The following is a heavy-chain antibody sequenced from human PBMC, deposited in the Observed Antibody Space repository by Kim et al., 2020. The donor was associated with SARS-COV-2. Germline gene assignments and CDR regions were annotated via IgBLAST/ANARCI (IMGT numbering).Heavy chain of an antibody. D-gene: IGHD6-13*01. CDR3: AKDIAAAGLVPEYYFDY. J-gene: IGHJ4*02. V-gene: IGHV3-23*01. Sequence: VKGRFTISSDNSKNTMYLQMNSLRAEDTAVYYCAKDIAAAGLVPEYYFDYWGQGTLVTVSS.